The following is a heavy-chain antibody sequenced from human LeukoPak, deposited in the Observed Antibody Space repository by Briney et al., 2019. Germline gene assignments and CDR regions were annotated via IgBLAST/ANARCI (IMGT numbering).Heavy chain of an antibody. CDR3: AREIPYSNYYMDV. CDR1: GFTLIGYS. Sequence: GGSLRLSCVASGFTLIGYSMNWVRQAPGKGVEWVSSIISSISYIYYAASVKRRFTISRDNAKNSLYLQMNSLRAEDTAVYYCAREIPYSNYYMDVWGKGTTVTVSS. V-gene: IGHV3-21*01. J-gene: IGHJ6*03. D-gene: IGHD4-11*01. CDR2: IISSISYI.